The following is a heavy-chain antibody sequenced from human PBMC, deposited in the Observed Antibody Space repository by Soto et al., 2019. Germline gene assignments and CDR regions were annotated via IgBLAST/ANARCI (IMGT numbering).Heavy chain of an antibody. CDR1: GFTFDDYA. CDR3: ATTNSSSWYGADAFDI. V-gene: IGHV3-9*01. Sequence: EVQLVESGGGLVQPGRSLRLSCAASGFTFDDYAMHWVRQAPVKGLEWASGISWNSGSIGYADSVKVGFTISRDNAKNSLYLQMNSLRDEDTALYYCATTNSSSWYGADAFDIWGQGTMVTVSS. D-gene: IGHD6-13*01. J-gene: IGHJ3*02. CDR2: ISWNSGSI.